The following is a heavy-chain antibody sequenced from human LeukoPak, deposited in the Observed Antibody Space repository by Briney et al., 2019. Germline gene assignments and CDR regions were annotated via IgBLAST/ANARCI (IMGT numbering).Heavy chain of an antibody. CDR3: ARGNNPYCFDY. CDR1: GGSISSGDYY. D-gene: IGHD2/OR15-2a*01. J-gene: IGHJ4*02. Sequence: PSETLSLTCTVSGGSISSGDYYWSWIRQPPGKGLEWIGYIYYSGSSFYNPSLKSRVTISVDTSKNHVSLNLSSVTAADTAVYYCARGNNPYCFDYWGQGTLVTVSS. CDR2: IYYSGSS. V-gene: IGHV4-30-4*08.